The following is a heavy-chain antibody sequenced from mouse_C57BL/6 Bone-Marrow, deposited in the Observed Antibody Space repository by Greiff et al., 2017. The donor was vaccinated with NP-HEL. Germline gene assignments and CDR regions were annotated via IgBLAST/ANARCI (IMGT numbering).Heavy chain of an antibody. J-gene: IGHJ4*01. CDR3: ARHDYYAKDY. CDR1: GFTFSDYY. V-gene: IGHV5-12*01. CDR2: ISNGGGST. Sequence: EVHLVESGGGLVQPGGSLKLSCAASGFTFSDYYMYWVRQTPEKRLEWVAYISNGGGSTYYPDTVKGRFTISRDNAKNTLYLQMSRLKSEDTAMYYCARHDYYAKDYWGQGTSVTVSS.